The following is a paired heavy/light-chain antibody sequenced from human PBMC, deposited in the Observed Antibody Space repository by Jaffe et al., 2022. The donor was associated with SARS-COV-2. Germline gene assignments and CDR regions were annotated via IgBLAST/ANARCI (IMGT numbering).Light chain of an antibody. J-gene: IGKJ3*01. Sequence: DIRMTQSPSSVSASVGDRVTITCRASQGISSWLAWYQQKPGKAPKLLIYAASSLQSGVPSRFSGSGSGTDFTLTISSLQPEDFATYYCQQAHSLPLFTFGPGTKVDIK. CDR2: AAS. CDR3: QQAHSLPLFT. CDR1: QGISSW. V-gene: IGKV1-12*01.
Heavy chain of an antibody. J-gene: IGHJ3*02. CDR3: ARVNIMVRGAFDI. D-gene: IGHD3-10*01. Sequence: QVQLQESGPGLVKPSETLSLICSVSSGSISSSSYYWGWIRQPPGKGLEWIGSIYYSGSTYYNPSLKSRVTISVDTSQNQFSLKLSSVTAADTAVYYCARVNIMVRGAFDIWGQGTMVTVSS. CDR2: IYYSGST. V-gene: IGHV4-39*01. CDR1: SGSISSSSYY.